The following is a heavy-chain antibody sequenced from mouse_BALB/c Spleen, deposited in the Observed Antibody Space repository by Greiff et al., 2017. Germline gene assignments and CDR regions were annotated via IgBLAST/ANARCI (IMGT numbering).Heavy chain of an antibody. CDR1: GYSITSGY. CDR2: ISYSGST. D-gene: IGHD2-14*01. J-gene: IGHJ2*01. Sequence: EVKLMESGPSLVKPSQTLSLTCSVTGYSITSGYWNWIRKFPGNKLEYMGYISYSGSTYYNPSLKSRISITRDTSKNQYYLQLNSVTTEDTATYYCARCPYYRYDGPYYFDYWGQGTTLTVSS. V-gene: IGHV3-8*02. CDR3: ARCPYYRYDGPYYFDY.